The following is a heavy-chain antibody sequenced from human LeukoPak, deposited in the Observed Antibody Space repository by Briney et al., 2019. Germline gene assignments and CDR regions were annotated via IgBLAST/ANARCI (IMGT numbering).Heavy chain of an antibody. D-gene: IGHD5-12*01. Sequence: SETLSLTCTVSGGSISSSSYYWGWIRQPPGKGLEWIGSIYYSGSTYYNPSLKSRVTISVDTSKNQFSLKLSSVTAADTAVYYCARAGRYSGYGVEYDYWGQGTLVTVSS. CDR2: IYYSGST. V-gene: IGHV4-39*07. J-gene: IGHJ4*02. CDR3: ARAGRYSGYGVEYDY. CDR1: GGSISSSSYY.